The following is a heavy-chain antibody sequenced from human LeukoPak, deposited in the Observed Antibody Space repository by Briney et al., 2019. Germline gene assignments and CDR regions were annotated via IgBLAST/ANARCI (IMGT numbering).Heavy chain of an antibody. D-gene: IGHD5-12*01. J-gene: IGHJ4*02. Sequence: GGSLRLSCAASGFTFRNHGMYWVRQAPGEGLEWVAVIWYDGSNKYYGDSVKGRFTISRDNSKNSLYLQMDSLRAEDTAVYYCVRDIGGFYRGYGDSWGQGTLVTVSS. CDR2: IWYDGSNK. V-gene: IGHV3-33*01. CDR1: GFTFRNHG. CDR3: VRDIGGFYRGYGDS.